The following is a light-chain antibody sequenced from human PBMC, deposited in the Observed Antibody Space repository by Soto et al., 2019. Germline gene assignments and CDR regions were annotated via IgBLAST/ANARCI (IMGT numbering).Light chain of an antibody. Sequence: EIALTQSPATLSLSPGERATLSCRASQSVSRYLAWYQQKPGQAPRLLIYDASNRATGIPARFSGSGSGTDFTLTISSLEPEDFAVYYCQRRGNCPSFGGGPKVEIK. CDR2: DAS. V-gene: IGKV3-11*01. CDR1: QSVSRY. CDR3: QRRGNCPS. J-gene: IGKJ4*01.